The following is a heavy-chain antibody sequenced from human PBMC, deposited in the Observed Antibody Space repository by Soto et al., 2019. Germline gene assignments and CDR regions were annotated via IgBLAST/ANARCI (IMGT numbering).Heavy chain of an antibody. V-gene: IGHV5-51*01. J-gene: IGHJ6*02. D-gene: IGHD3-10*01. CDR3: ARHFSPMVLDYYYGMDV. CDR1: GYSFTSYW. Sequence: GVPMKIWCKGSGYSFTSYWIGWVRQMPGKGLEWMGIIYPGDSDTRYSPSFQGQVTISADKSISTAYLQWSSLKASDTAMYYCARHFSPMVLDYYYGMDVWGQGTTVTVSS. CDR2: IYPGDSDT.